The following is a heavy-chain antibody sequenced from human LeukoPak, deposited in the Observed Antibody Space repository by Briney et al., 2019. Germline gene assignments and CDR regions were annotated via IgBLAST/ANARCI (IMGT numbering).Heavy chain of an antibody. J-gene: IGHJ1*01. CDR3: AKTSSWYLTEYFQH. V-gene: IGHV3-23*01. D-gene: IGHD6-13*01. CDR1: GFTFSYYA. CDR2: ISDSGTDT. Sequence: GGSLRLSCAASGFTFSYYAMSWVRQAPGKGLEWVSVISDSGTDTSYADSGRGRFTISRDNSKNTLYLQMNSLRAEDTAVYYCAKTSSWYLTEYFQHWGQGTLVTVSS.